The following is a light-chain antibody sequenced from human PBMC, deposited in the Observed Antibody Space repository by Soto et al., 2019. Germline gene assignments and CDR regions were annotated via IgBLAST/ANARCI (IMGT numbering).Light chain of an antibody. Sequence: QSALTQPASVSGSPGQSLTISCTGTGSDIGGYNYVSWYQQHPGEAPKLMIYEVTNRPSGVSNRFSGSTSGNTASLTISGLQPEDEADYFCSSYTSSNTLVVFGGGTKLTVL. CDR3: SSYTSSNTLVV. J-gene: IGLJ2*01. CDR1: GSDIGGYNY. CDR2: EVT. V-gene: IGLV2-14*01.